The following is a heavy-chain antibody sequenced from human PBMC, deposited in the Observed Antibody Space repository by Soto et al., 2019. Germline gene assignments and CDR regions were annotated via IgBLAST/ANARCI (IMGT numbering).Heavy chain of an antibody. CDR3: ARRGILFGDNYYYYGMDV. CDR1: GYTFTSYA. CDR2: INAGNGNT. Sequence: ASVKVSCKASGYTFTSYAMHWVRQAPGQRLEWMGWINAGNGNTKYSQKFQGRVTITRDTSGSTAYMELSSLRSEDTAVYYCARRGILFGDNYYYYGMDVWGQGTTVTVSS. D-gene: IGHD3-10*01. J-gene: IGHJ6*02. V-gene: IGHV1-3*01.